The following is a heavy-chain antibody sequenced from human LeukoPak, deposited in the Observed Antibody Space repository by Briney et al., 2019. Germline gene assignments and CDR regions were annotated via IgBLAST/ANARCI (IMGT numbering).Heavy chain of an antibody. CDR1: GGSFSSYA. CDR2: IIPIFGTA. V-gene: IGHV1-69*06. D-gene: IGHD5-18*01. CDR3: AKQGAARQDYYMDV. J-gene: IGHJ6*03. Sequence: SVKVSRKASGGSFSSYAISWVRQAPGQGLEWMGRIIPIFGTANYAQRFQDRVTITADIVSSTAYMELTSLTSGDTAVYFCAKQGAARQDYYMDVWGNGTTVTVSS.